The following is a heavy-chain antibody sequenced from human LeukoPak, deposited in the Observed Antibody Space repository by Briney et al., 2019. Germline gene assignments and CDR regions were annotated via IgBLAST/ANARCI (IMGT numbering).Heavy chain of an antibody. V-gene: IGHV4-61*02. D-gene: IGHD3-10*01. Sequence: SETLSLTCTVSGGSISSGSYYWSWIRQPVGKGLEWIGRIYTSGSTNYNPSLKSRVTISVDTSKNQFSLKLSSVTAADTAVYYCAREHGSGSWRVYFDYCGQGTLVTVSS. CDR1: GGSISSGSYY. J-gene: IGHJ4*02. CDR3: AREHGSGSWRVYFDY. CDR2: IYTSGST.